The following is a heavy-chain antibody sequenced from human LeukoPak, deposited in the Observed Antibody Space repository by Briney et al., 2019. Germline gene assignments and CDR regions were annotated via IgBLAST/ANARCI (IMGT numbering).Heavy chain of an antibody. CDR3: ARGSGSYSTYFDF. CDR2: ISWDGGST. V-gene: IGHV3-20*04. D-gene: IGHD1-26*01. CDR1: GFNFDDYG. Sequence: GGSLRLSCAASGFNFDDYGMTWVRQAPGEGLEWVSGISWDGGSTGYVDSVKGRFTISRVNANNSLYLQMNSLRGEDTALYYCARGSGSYSTYFDFWGQGTLVTVSS. J-gene: IGHJ4*02.